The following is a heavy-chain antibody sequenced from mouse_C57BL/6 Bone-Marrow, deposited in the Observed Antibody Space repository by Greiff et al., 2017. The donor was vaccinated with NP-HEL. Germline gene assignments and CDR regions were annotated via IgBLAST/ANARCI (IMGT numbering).Heavy chain of an antibody. Sequence: VQLQQSGAELVRPGASVTLSCKASGYTFTDYEMHWVKQTPVHGLEWIGAIDPETGGTAYNQKFKGKAILTAYKSSSTAYMELRSLTSEDSAVYYCTRFRAYYSPWFAYWGQGTLVTVSA. CDR3: TRFRAYYSPWFAY. CDR2: IDPETGGT. J-gene: IGHJ3*01. D-gene: IGHD2-12*01. V-gene: IGHV1-15*01. CDR1: GYTFTDYE.